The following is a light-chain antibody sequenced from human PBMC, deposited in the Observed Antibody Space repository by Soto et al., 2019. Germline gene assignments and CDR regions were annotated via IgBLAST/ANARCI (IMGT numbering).Light chain of an antibody. J-gene: IGKJ5*01. Sequence: DIVMTQSPDSLAVSLGERAAINCKSSQTVLYSFNNKNYLAWYPQKPGQPPRLPIYWTSTRESGVPDRFSGSGSGTDFTLTISSLQAEDVAVYYCQQYYSTPITFGQGTRLEIK. CDR3: QQYYSTPIT. CDR1: QTVLYSFNNKNY. CDR2: WTS. V-gene: IGKV4-1*01.